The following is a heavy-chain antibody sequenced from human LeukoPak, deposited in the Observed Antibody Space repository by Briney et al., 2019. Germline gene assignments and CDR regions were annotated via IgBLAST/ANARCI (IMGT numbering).Heavy chain of an antibody. CDR3: ASKLDRYFDY. D-gene: IGHD2-2*03. CDR2: IYSGGST. Sequence: PGGSLRLSCAASGFTVSSNHMTWVRQAPGKGLEWVSIIYSGGSTFYADSVEGRFTMSRDHSRNTLYLQINSLRAEDTAVYYCASKLDRYFDYWGQGTLVTVSS. V-gene: IGHV3-66*01. J-gene: IGHJ4*02. CDR1: GFTVSSNH.